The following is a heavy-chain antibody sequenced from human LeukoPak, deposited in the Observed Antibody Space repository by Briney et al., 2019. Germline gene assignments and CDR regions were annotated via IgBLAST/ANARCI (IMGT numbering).Heavy chain of an antibody. CDR2: INAGNGNT. CDR3: ARAPGALHFDQ. D-gene: IGHD1-26*01. Sequence: ASVKVSCKASGYTFTSYAMHWVRQAPGQRLEWMGWINAGNGNTKYSQKFQGRVTITRDITASTVYLDLSSLRSEDTAVYYCARAPGALHFDQWGQGTLVTVTS. CDR1: GYTFTSYA. V-gene: IGHV1-3*01. J-gene: IGHJ5*02.